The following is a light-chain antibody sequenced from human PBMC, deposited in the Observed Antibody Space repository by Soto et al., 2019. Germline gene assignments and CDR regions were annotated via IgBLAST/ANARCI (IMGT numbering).Light chain of an antibody. CDR3: QTWGL. Sequence: QLVLTQSPSASASLGASVNLTCTLNSGHTTYAIAWHQQQPEKGPRFLMNINNDGSHIKGDGIPDRFSGSSSGAERYLTISSLQSEEEADYYCQTWGLFGLGTQLTVL. CDR2: INNDGSH. J-gene: IGLJ2*01. CDR1: SGHTTYA. V-gene: IGLV4-69*01.